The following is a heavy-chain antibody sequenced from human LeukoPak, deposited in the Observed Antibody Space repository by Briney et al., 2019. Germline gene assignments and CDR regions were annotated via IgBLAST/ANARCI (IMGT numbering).Heavy chain of an antibody. Sequence: GESLKISCKGSGYSFTSYWIGWVRQMPGKGLEWMGIIYPGDSDTRYSPSFQGQVTISADKSISTAYLQWSSLKASDTAMYYCARLYGDIVVVVAATSYYFDYWGQGTLVTVSS. CDR2: IYPGDSDT. CDR1: GYSFTSYW. J-gene: IGHJ4*02. CDR3: ARLYGDIVVVVAATSYYFDY. V-gene: IGHV5-51*01. D-gene: IGHD2-15*01.